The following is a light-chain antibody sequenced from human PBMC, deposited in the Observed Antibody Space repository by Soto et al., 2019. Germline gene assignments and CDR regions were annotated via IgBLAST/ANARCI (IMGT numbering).Light chain of an antibody. Sequence: DIQMTQSPSSLSASVGDRVTITCRASQSITNWLAWYQQKPGKAPKLLIYKASSLESGVPSRFSGSGSGTEFTLTISSLQPDDFATYSCQQYRGTFGQGTKVEIK. J-gene: IGKJ1*01. CDR3: QQYRGT. CDR2: KAS. V-gene: IGKV1-5*03. CDR1: QSITNW.